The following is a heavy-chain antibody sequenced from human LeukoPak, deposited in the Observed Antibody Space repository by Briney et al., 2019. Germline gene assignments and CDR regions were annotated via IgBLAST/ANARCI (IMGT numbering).Heavy chain of an antibody. CDR2: INPNSGGT. V-gene: IGHV1-2*02. Sequence: GASVKVSCKASGYTFTGYYMHWVRQAPGQGLEWMGWINPNSGGTNYAQKFQGRVTMTRDTSISTAYMELSRLRSDDTAVYYCARDSPRIAAAADYYYYDMDVWGQGTTVTVSS. D-gene: IGHD6-13*01. J-gene: IGHJ6*02. CDR3: ARDSPRIAAAADYYYYDMDV. CDR1: GYTFTGYY.